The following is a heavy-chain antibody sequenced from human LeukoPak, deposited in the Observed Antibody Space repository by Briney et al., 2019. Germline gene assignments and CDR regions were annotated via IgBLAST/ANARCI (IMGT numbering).Heavy chain of an antibody. D-gene: IGHD5-12*01. CDR1: GFSFNKHA. CDR2: IIGCSGST. CDR3: AKGAYDYIEIAYFDY. J-gene: IGHJ4*02. Sequence: GGSLRLSRVASGFSFNKHAMNWVRPAPGKGREWVSLIIGCSGSTFYADSVKDRFTIPRDKPKHAPYLQMNSLMAEDTAVYYCAKGAYDYIEIAYFDYWGQGSLVSVSS. V-gene: IGHV3-23*01.